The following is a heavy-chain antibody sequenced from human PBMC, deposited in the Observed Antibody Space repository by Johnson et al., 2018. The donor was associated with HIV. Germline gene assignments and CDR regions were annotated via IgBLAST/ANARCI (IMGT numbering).Heavy chain of an antibody. Sequence: VQLVESGGGVVRPGGSLRLSCAASGFTFDDYGMSWVRQAPGTGLEWVSGIHWNGGNTGYADSVKGRFTISRDHAKNSLYLQMNSLSAGYTALYYCRRGATGFGDAFDIWGQGTMVTVSS. J-gene: IGHJ3*02. V-gene: IGHV3-20*04. D-gene: IGHD3-10*01. CDR3: RRGATGFGDAFDI. CDR2: IHWNGGNT. CDR1: GFTFDDYG.